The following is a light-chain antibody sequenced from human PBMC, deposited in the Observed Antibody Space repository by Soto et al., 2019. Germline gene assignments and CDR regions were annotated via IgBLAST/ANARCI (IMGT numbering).Light chain of an antibody. J-gene: IGKJ1*01. CDR3: QQYGSSPTT. Sequence: EIVLTQSPGTLSLSPGEMDTYTCRATQTVSNNYLAWYQQKPGQAPRLLISGASSRATGIPDSFNGSGSGTDFTLTITRLEPEDCAVYYCQQYGSSPTTFGQGTKV. CDR2: GAS. CDR1: QTVSNNY. V-gene: IGKV3-20*01.